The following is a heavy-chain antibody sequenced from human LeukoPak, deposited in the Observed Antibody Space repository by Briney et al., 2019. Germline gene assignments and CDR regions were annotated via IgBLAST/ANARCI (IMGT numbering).Heavy chain of an antibody. CDR3: ARCLRGGSYYVQYYFDY. D-gene: IGHD1-26*01. Sequence: GGSLRLSCAASGFTLSSNYMSWVRQAPGKGLEWVSVIYSGGSTYYPDAVKGRFNISRDNSKNTLYLQINSLRAEDTAVYYCARCLRGGSYYVQYYFDYWGQGTLVTVSS. V-gene: IGHV3-66*02. CDR2: IYSGGST. CDR1: GFTLSSNY. J-gene: IGHJ4*02.